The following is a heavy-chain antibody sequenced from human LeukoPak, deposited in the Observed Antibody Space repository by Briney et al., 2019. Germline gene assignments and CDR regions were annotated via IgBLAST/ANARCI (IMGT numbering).Heavy chain of an antibody. Sequence: GASVKVSCKASGYTFTGYYMHWVRQAPGQGLEWMGWISAYNGNTNYAQKLQGRVTMTTDTSTSTTYMELRSLRSDDTAVYYCARDTDSSGWYPYEDYFDYWGQGTLVTVSS. CDR2: ISAYNGNT. CDR3: ARDTDSSGWYPYEDYFDY. CDR1: GYTFTGYY. D-gene: IGHD6-19*01. J-gene: IGHJ4*02. V-gene: IGHV1-18*04.